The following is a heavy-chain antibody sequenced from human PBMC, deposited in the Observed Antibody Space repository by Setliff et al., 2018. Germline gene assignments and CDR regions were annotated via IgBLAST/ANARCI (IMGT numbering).Heavy chain of an antibody. CDR1: GYTFTAYY. J-gene: IGHJ4*02. Sequence: ASVKVSCKASGYTFTAYYMHWVRQAPGQGLEWMGWINPGSGATNLAQRFQGRVTISEDTSTSTAYMELSSLRSQDTAVYYCGTSLVRGVPDYWGQGTLVTVSS. V-gene: IGHV1-2*02. CDR2: INPGSGAT. CDR3: GTSLVRGVPDY. D-gene: IGHD3-10*01.